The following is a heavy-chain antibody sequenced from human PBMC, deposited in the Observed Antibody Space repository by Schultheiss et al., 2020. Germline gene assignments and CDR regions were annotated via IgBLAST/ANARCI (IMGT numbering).Heavy chain of an antibody. CDR3: TTDFGYCSGGSCVNDAFDI. Sequence: GGSLRLSCAASGFTFSNAWMSWVRQAPGKGLEWVGRIKSKTDGGTTDYAAPVKGRFTISRDDSKNTLYLQMNSLKTEDTAVYYCTTDFGYCSGGSCVNDAFDIWGQGTMVTVSS. D-gene: IGHD2-15*01. J-gene: IGHJ3*02. V-gene: IGHV3-15*01. CDR2: IKSKTDGGTT. CDR1: GFTFSNAW.